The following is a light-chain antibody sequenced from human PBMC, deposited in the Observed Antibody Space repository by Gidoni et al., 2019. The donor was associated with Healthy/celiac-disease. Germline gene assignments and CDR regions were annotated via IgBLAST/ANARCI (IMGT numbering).Light chain of an antibody. CDR3: AAWDDSLNGLWV. CDR2: YDD. CDR1: SSNIGNNA. J-gene: IGLJ3*02. V-gene: IGLV1-36*01. Sequence: QSVLTQPPSVSEAPRPGVTISCSGSSSNIGNNAVNWYQQLPGKAPKLLIYYDDLLPSGVSDRFSGSKSGTSASLAISGLQSEDEADYYCAAWDDSLNGLWVFGGGTKLTVL.